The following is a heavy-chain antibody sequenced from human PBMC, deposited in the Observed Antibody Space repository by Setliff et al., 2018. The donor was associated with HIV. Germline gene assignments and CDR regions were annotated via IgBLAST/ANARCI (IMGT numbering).Heavy chain of an antibody. J-gene: IGHJ3*02. CDR1: GFTSSTYW. CDR3: ARVDATDEAVGM. Sequence: PGGSLRLSCAASGFTSSTYWMTWVRQDPGKGLEWVANINPDGSAKIYLDSVRGRFTISRDNAKNSLSLQMNSLRAEDTALYYWARVDATDEAVGMWGQGTMVTVSS. CDR2: INPDGSAK. V-gene: IGHV3-7*01.